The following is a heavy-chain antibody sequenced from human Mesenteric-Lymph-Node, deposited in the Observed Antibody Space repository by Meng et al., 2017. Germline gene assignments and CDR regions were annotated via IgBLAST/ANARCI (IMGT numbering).Heavy chain of an antibody. Sequence: QGQQRRWAEGLLQPWDIQTRSCAVYGGSVSGYYWSWIRQPPGKGLEWIGEINHSGITNYNPSPKSRVTISLDRSRNQLSLKVTSVIAADTAVYYCARGRLDYWGQGTLVTVSS. V-gene: IGHV4-34*01. CDR1: GGSVSGYY. CDR3: ARGRLDY. J-gene: IGHJ4*02. CDR2: INHSGIT.